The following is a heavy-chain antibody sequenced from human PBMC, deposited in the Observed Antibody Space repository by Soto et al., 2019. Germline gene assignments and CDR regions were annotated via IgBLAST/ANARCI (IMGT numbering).Heavy chain of an antibody. J-gene: IGHJ5*02. CDR2: IYYSGST. CDR1: GGPISSSSYY. D-gene: IGHD3-3*01. V-gene: IGHV4-39*02. CDR3: ARGVTVFGLVSRFWFDP. Sequence: SETLSLTCTVSGGPISSSSYYWGWIRQPPGKGLEWIGSIYYSGSTYYNPSLKSRVIISIDTSRNHFSLRLNSLTAADRAVYFCARGVTVFGLVSRFWFDPWGQGTVVTVSS.